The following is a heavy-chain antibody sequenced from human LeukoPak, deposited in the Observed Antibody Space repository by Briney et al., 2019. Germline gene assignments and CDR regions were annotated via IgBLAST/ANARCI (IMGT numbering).Heavy chain of an antibody. CDR1: GFALSGYA. V-gene: IGHV4-59*01. CDR3: ARDEGIAAQFDF. CDR2: IYSSGNT. Sequence: GSLGLSCAASGFALSGYAMHWVRQAPGKGLEWLGYIYSSGNTDYNPALKSRVTMSMDTSRNQFSLKLRSVTAADTAIYYCARDEGIAAQFDFWGQGMLVTVSS. J-gene: IGHJ4*02. D-gene: IGHD6-6*01.